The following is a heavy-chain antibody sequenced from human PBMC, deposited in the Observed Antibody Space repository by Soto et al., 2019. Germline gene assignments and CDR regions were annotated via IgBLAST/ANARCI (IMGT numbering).Heavy chain of an antibody. J-gene: IGHJ5*02. V-gene: IGHV3-30*03. CDR2: ISYGGSNK. D-gene: IGHD6-6*01. CDR1: GFTFSNYG. Sequence: HPGGSLRLSCAASGFTFSNYGMHWVRQAPGEGLDWVAVISYGGSNKYYADSVKGRFTISRDNSKNTLYLQMNSLRSEDTAVYYCARDLQPKAPRSFPGSYDPWGHSTLFTVSS. CDR3: ARDLQPKAPRSFPGSYDP.